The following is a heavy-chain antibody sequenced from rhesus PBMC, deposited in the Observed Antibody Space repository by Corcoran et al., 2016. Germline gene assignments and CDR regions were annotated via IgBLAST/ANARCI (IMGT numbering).Heavy chain of an antibody. CDR1: GGSISSSNW. Sequence: QVQLQELGPAVVKPSETLSLTCAVSGGSISSSNWWSWIRQSPGKGLEWIGGIYGSGGSTEYHPSLKSPVAIAKDTSKNQFFLKLSFLTAADTAVYYCARDWYSGSWSPYYFDYWGQGVLVTVSS. V-gene: IGHV4-93*01. D-gene: IGHD6-25*01. CDR3: ARDWYSGSWSPYYFDY. CDR2: IYGSGGST. J-gene: IGHJ4*01.